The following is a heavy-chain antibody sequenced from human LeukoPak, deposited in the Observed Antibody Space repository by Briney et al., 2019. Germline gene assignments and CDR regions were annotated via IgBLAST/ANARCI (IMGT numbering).Heavy chain of an antibody. CDR1: GDSISSYY. CDR3: VRGSSSTWFDTGSLDH. D-gene: IGHD6-6*01. J-gene: IGHJ4*02. CDR2: IYYNGGT. V-gene: IGHV4-59*12. Sequence: TSETLSLTFTVSGDSISSYYWNWIRQPPGKGQEWIGYIYYNGGTNYNPSLKSRVTISVDTSKNQFSLKLSSVTAADTAVYYCVRGSSSTWFDTGSLDHWGQGTLVTVSS.